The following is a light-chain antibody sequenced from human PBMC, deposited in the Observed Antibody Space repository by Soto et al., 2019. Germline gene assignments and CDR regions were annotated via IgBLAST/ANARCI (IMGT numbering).Light chain of an antibody. J-gene: IGKJ5*01. CDR3: QQYGSSPIT. CDR1: QSVSSNY. Sequence: EIVLTQSPGTLSLSPGERATLSCRASQSVSSNYLAWYQQKPGQAPRLLIYGASRRATGIPDRFSGSGSGTDFTLTISRLEPEDVAVYYCQQYGSSPITFGQGTRLEIK. V-gene: IGKV3-20*01. CDR2: GAS.